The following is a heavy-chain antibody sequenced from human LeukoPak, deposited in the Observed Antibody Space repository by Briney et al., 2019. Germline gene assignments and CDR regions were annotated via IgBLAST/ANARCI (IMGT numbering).Heavy chain of an antibody. CDR3: AKDPEYCSSTSCSTTYYYGTDV. CDR2: ISYDGSNK. CDR1: GFTFSSYG. D-gene: IGHD2-2*02. Sequence: GGSLRLSCAASGFTFSSYGMHWVRQAPGKGLEWVAVISYDGSNKYYADSVKGRFTISRDNSKNTLYLQMNSLRAEDTAVYYCAKDPEYCSSTSCSTTYYYGTDVWGQGTTVTVSS. J-gene: IGHJ6*02. V-gene: IGHV3-30*18.